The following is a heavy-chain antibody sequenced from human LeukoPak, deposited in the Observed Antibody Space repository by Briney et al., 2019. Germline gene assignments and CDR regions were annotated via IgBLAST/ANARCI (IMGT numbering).Heavy chain of an antibody. CDR3: AKDRSCTNDVCHGDFDY. CDR2: ISGSGGST. D-gene: IGHD2-8*01. Sequence: GGSLRLSCAASGFTFSSYAVSWVRQAPGKGLEGVSSISGSGGSTYSADSVKGRFTISRDNSKNTLYLQMNSLRAEDTALYYCAKDRSCTNDVCHGDFDYWGQGSLVTVSS. V-gene: IGHV3-23*01. CDR1: GFTFSSYA. J-gene: IGHJ4*02.